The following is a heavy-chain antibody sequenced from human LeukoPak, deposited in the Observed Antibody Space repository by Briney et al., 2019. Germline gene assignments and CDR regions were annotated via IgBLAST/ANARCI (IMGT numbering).Heavy chain of an antibody. Sequence: GGSLRLSCAASGFTFSSYGMHWVRQTPGKGLEWVAVISYDGSNKYYTDSVKGRFTISRDNSKNTLYLQMNSLRAEDTAVYYCARGSGYSYAFTGRERTKSRLDYWGPGTLVTVSS. CDR3: ARGSGYSYAFTGRERTKSRLDY. J-gene: IGHJ4*02. CDR2: ISYDGSNK. V-gene: IGHV3-30*03. CDR1: GFTFSSYG. D-gene: IGHD5-18*01.